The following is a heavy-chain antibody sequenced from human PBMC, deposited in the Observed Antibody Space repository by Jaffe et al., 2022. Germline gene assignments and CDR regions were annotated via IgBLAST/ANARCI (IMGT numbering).Heavy chain of an antibody. CDR3: ARENRQLLWFGEGTYYFDY. CDR1: GGSISSYY. CDR2: IYYSGST. D-gene: IGHD3-10*01. Sequence: QVQLQESGPGLVKPSETLSLTCTVSGGSISSYYWSWIRQPPGKGLEWIGYIYYSGSTNYNPSLKSRVTISVDTSKNQFSLKLSSVTAADTAVYYCARENRQLLWFGEGTYYFDYWGQGTLVTVSS. J-gene: IGHJ4*02. V-gene: IGHV4-59*01.